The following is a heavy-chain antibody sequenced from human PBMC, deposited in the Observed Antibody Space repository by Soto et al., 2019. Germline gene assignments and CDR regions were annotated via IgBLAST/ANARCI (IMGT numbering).Heavy chain of an antibody. CDR3: ARWSYLDY. V-gene: IGHV3-23*01. D-gene: IGHD3-3*01. CDR1: GFSFGSYA. CDR2: ISGSDGKT. Sequence: LRLSCAASGFSFGSYALSWVRQAPGKGLEWVSTISGSDGKTFYADSVKGRFSISRDTSQSTLYLQMNSLRADDTAMYYCARWSYLDYWGQGTRVTVS. J-gene: IGHJ4*02.